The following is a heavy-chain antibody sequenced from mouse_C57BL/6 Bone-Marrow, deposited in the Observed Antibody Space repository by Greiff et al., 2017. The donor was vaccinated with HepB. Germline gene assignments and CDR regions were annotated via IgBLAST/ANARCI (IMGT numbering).Heavy chain of an antibody. V-gene: IGHV1-64*01. CDR3: ARSRLYYYGSSYNWYFDV. D-gene: IGHD1-1*01. J-gene: IGHJ1*03. Sequence: QVQLQQSGAELVKPGASVKLSCKASGYTFTSYWMHWVKQRPGQGLEWIGMIHPNSGSTNYNEKFKSKATLTVDKSSSTAYMQLSSLTSEDSAVYYCARSRLYYYGSSYNWYFDVWGTGTTVTVSS. CDR2: IHPNSGST. CDR1: GYTFTSYW.